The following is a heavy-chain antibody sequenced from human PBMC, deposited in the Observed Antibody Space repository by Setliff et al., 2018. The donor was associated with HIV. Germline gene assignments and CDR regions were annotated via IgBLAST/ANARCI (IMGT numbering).Heavy chain of an antibody. D-gene: IGHD3-3*01. V-gene: IGHV4-39*01. CDR1: GGSISSSSYY. CDR2: VHYRGSI. CDR3: ARPSLGIGGGSMFNN. Sequence: SETLSLTCAVSGGSISSSSYYWGWIRQPPGKGLEWIANVHYRGSIYFNPSLRSRVATSVDTSHNQFSLRLRSVTAADTAVYYCARPSLGIGGGSMFNNWGQGTLVTVSS. J-gene: IGHJ4*02.